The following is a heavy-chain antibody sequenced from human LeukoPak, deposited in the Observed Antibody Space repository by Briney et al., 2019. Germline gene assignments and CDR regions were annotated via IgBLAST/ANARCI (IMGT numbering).Heavy chain of an antibody. CDR1: GYTFTSYG. V-gene: IGHV1-69*04. Sequence: SVKVSCKASGYTFTSYGISWVRQAPGQGLEWMGRIIPILGIANYAQKFQGRVTITADKSTSTAYMELSSLRSEDTAVYYCATGSSSGWFDPWGQGTLVTVSS. J-gene: IGHJ5*02. D-gene: IGHD6-6*01. CDR2: IIPILGIA. CDR3: ATGSSSGWFDP.